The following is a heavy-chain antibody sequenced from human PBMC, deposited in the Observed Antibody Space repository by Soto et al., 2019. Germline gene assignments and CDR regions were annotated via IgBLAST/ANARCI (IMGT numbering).Heavy chain of an antibody. D-gene: IGHD6-19*01. CDR1: GDSVSSNSAA. Sequence: PSQTLSLTCAISGDSVSSNSAAWNWIRQSPSRGLEWLGRTYYRSKWYNDYAVSVKSRITINPDTSKNQLSLQLNSVTPEDTAVYYCARDHGGATGYSSGWHRRPNYYYMDVWGKGTTVTVSS. CDR2: TYYRSKWYN. CDR3: ARDHGGATGYSSGWHRRPNYYYMDV. J-gene: IGHJ6*03. V-gene: IGHV6-1*01.